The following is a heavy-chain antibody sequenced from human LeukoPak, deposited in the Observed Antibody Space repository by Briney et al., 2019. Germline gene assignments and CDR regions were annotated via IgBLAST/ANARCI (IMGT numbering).Heavy chain of an antibody. Sequence: SQALSLTCTVSGGSISSGGYYWSWIRQHPGKGLEWIGYIYYSGSTYYNPSLRSRLTISLDTSKNQFSLKLSSLTAADTAVYYCARYYFDSSAYYSNWFDPWGQGTLVTVSS. J-gene: IGHJ5*02. CDR1: GGSISSGGYY. D-gene: IGHD3-22*01. CDR3: ARYYFDSSAYYSNWFDP. V-gene: IGHV4-30-4*08. CDR2: IYYSGST.